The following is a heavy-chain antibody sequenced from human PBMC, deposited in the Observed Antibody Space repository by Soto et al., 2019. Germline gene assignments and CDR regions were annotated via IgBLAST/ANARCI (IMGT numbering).Heavy chain of an antibody. Sequence: QVQLQESGPGLVKPSQTLSLTCTVSGGSISSGDYYWSWIRQPPGKGLEWIGYIYYSGSTFYKPSLTSRVTISVDTSKNQFSLKVSSVTAADTAVYYCARSGYSYGRYFDYWGQGTLVTVSS. CDR3: ARSGYSYGRYFDY. D-gene: IGHD5-18*01. CDR2: IYYSGST. CDR1: GGSISSGDYY. J-gene: IGHJ4*02. V-gene: IGHV4-30-4*01.